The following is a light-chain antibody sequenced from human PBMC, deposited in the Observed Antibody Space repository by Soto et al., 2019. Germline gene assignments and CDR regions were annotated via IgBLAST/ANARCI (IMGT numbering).Light chain of an antibody. CDR2: EVS. Sequence: QSVLTQPPSASGSPGQSVTISCTGTSSDVGGYNYVSWYQQHPGKAPKLIIYEVSKRPSGVPDRFSGSKSGNTAFLTVSGLQTEDEADYYCSSYAASTYVFGTGTKVTVL. V-gene: IGLV2-8*01. CDR3: SSYAASTYV. J-gene: IGLJ1*01. CDR1: SSDVGGYNY.